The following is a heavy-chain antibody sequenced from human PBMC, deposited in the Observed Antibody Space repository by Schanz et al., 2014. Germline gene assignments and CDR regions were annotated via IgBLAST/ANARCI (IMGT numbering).Heavy chain of an antibody. J-gene: IGHJ5*02. D-gene: IGHD3-22*01. CDR1: GYTFTSYG. V-gene: IGHV1-69*04. Sequence: VQLVQSGAEVKKPGASVKVSCKASGYTFTSYGISWVRQAPGQGLEWMGRIIPILGIANYAQKFQGRVTITADKSSDTAYMELSSLRSEDTAVYYCAREVGLYDRGWFDPWGQGTLVTVSS. CDR2: IIPILGIA. CDR3: AREVGLYDRGWFDP.